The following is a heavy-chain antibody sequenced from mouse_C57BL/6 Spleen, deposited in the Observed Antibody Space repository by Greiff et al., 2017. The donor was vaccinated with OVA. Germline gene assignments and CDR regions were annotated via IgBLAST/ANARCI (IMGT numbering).Heavy chain of an antibody. CDR3: AIWLRRGY. CDR2: IDPSDSYT. J-gene: IGHJ2*01. CDR1: GYTFTSYW. V-gene: IGHV1-69*01. D-gene: IGHD2-2*01. Sequence: QVQLQQPGAELVMPGASVKLSCKASGYTFTSYWMHWVKQRPGQGLEWIGEIDPSDSYTNYNQKFKGKSTLTVDKSSSTAYMQLSSLTSEDSAVYYCAIWLRRGYWGQGTTLTFSS.